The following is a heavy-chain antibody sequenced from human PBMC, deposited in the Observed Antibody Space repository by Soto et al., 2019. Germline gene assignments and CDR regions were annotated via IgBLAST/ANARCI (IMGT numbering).Heavy chain of an antibody. CDR2: ISWNSGSI. Sequence: SLRLSCAASGFTFDDYAMHWVRQAPGKGLEWVSGISWNSGSIGYADSVKGRFTISRDNAKNSLYLQMNSLRAEDTALYYCAKANDFWSGYYYFDYWGQGTLVTVSS. V-gene: IGHV3-9*01. J-gene: IGHJ4*02. CDR3: AKANDFWSGYYYFDY. D-gene: IGHD3-3*01. CDR1: GFTFDDYA.